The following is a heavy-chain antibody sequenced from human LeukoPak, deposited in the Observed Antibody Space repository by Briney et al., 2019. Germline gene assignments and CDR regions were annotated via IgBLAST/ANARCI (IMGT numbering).Heavy chain of an antibody. CDR2: IYYSGST. CDR3: ARDGLRYGFDY. Sequence: SETLSLTCTVSGGSISSSHYYWGWIRQPPGKGLEWIGTIYYSGSTYYNPSLKSRVTISVDTSKNQFSLKLSSVTAADTAVYYCARDGLRYGFDYWGQGTLVTVSS. D-gene: IGHD4-17*01. J-gene: IGHJ4*02. CDR1: GGSISSSHYY. V-gene: IGHV4-39*07.